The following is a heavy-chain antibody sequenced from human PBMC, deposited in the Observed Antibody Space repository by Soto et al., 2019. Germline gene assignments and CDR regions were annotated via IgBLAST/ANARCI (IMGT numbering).Heavy chain of an antibody. CDR3: ARDSGVRGPSGDLDY. Sequence: QVQLVQSGAEVKEPGASVKVSCRASGYTFMSHVMHWVRQAPGQRLEWMGWVTGGNGDTKYSQKFQGRVTITRETSGTTAYMELGRLRSEDEAVYYCARDSGVRGPSGDLDYWGQGTLVTVSS. V-gene: IGHV1-3*01. D-gene: IGHD2-21*02. CDR1: GYTFMSHV. CDR2: VTGGNGDT. J-gene: IGHJ4*02.